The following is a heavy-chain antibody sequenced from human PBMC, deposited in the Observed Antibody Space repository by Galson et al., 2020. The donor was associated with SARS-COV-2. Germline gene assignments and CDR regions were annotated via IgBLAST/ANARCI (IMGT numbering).Heavy chain of an antibody. CDR1: GFIFSDYA. CDR3: LAYGSTRQSF. Sequence: GESLKISCSASGFIFSDYAMHWVRQAPGKGLEYVSALSSNGGTSFYADSVKGRFTMSRDNSKNMFYLQVTGLRVEDTALYYCLAYGSTRQSFCGQGTLVSVSS. V-gene: IGHV3-64D*09. D-gene: IGHD6-19*01. CDR2: LSSNGGTS. J-gene: IGHJ4*02.